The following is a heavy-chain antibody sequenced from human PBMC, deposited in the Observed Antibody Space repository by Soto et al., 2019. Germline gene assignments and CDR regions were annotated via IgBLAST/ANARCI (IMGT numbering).Heavy chain of an antibody. Sequence: SETLSLTCTVSGGSVSSGSYYWSWIRQPPGKGLEWIGYIYYSGSTNYNPSLKSRVTISVDTSKNQFSLKLSSVTAADTAVYYCARDSGYYYYGMDVWGQGTTVTVSS. V-gene: IGHV4-61*01. D-gene: IGHD3-10*01. CDR2: IYYSGST. J-gene: IGHJ6*02. CDR1: GGSVSSGSYY. CDR3: ARDSGYYYYGMDV.